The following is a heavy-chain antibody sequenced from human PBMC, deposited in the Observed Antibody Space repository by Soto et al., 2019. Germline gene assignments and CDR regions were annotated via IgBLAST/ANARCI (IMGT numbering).Heavy chain of an antibody. CDR3: TTGRYCDILTGYHDVAY. D-gene: IGHD3-9*01. CDR1: GFNLSHPW. J-gene: IGHJ4*02. CDR2: IKSKTDGGTA. Sequence: PGGSLSLSCAASGFNLSHPWMTWVRQAAGKGLQWVGRIKSKTDGGTADYAAPVKGRFTISRDDSKNTVYLQMNSLNTEDTAVYYCTTGRYCDILTGYHDVAYWGQGTLVTVSS. V-gene: IGHV3-15*01.